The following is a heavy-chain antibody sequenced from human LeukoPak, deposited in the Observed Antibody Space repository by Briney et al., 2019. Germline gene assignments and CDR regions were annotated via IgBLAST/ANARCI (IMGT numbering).Heavy chain of an antibody. J-gene: IGHJ4*02. CDR2: ILYSGST. CDR3: ARARGDYGWIDY. D-gene: IGHD4-17*01. Sequence: SETLSLTCTVSGGSVSSNYWSWIRQPPGRGLEWIGYILYSGSTNYHPSLKSRVNISADTSKNQVSLKLSSVTAADTAIYYCARARGDYGWIDYWGQGTLVTVSS. V-gene: IGHV4-59*02. CDR1: GGSVSSNY.